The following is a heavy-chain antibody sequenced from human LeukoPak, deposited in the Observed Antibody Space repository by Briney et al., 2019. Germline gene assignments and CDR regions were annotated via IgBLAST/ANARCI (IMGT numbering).Heavy chain of an antibody. J-gene: IGHJ6*03. V-gene: IGHV3-48*04. Sequence: GGSLRLSCAASGFTFSSYSMNWVRQAPGKGLERVSYISSSSSTIYYADSVKGRFTISRDNAKNSLYLQMNSLRAEDTAVYYCARDGYYDFWSGAYYYYYYMDVWGKGTTVTVSS. CDR2: ISSSSSTI. D-gene: IGHD3-3*01. CDR1: GFTFSSYS. CDR3: ARDGYYDFWSGAYYYYYYMDV.